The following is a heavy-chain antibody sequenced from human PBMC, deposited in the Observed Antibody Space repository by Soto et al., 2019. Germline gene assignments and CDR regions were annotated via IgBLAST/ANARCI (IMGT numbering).Heavy chain of an antibody. V-gene: IGHV4-39*01. CDR1: GGSISSSSYY. D-gene: IGHD3-9*01. CDR3: ASPALFDWLLSDRMVNYDYYDGMDV. Sequence: SETLSLTCTVSGGSISSSSYYWGWIRQPPGKGLEWIGSIYYSGSTYYNPSLKSRVTISVDTSKHQFSLKLSSVTAADTAVDYCASPALFDWLLSDRMVNYDYYDGMDVWGQGPTVTVSS. CDR2: IYYSGST. J-gene: IGHJ6*02.